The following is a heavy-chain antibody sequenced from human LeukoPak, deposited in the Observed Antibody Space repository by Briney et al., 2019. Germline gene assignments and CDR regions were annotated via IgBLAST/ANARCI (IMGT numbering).Heavy chain of an antibody. CDR3: AKELRSHTGWPFDY. CDR1: GFAFSSYT. V-gene: IGHV3-23*01. CDR2: ISGSGVST. J-gene: IGHJ4*02. Sequence: GGSLRLSCAASGFAFSSYTMTWVRQAPGRGLEWVSAISGSGVSTYYVGSVKGRFTISRDNSENSVYLQMNSLAAEDTAVYYCAKELRSHTGWPFDYWGQGTLVTVSS. D-gene: IGHD5-12*01.